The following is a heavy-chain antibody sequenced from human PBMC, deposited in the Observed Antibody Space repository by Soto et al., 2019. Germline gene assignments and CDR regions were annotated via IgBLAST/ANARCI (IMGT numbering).Heavy chain of an antibody. Sequence: ASVKVSCKASRYTFTGHYIHWVRQAPEQGPEWMGIINPSGGSTSYAQKFQGRVTMTRDTSTSTVYMELSSLRSEDTAVYYCARDRDYYDSSGSPSPYYYYGMDVWGQGTTVTVAS. J-gene: IGHJ6*02. V-gene: IGHV1-46*01. D-gene: IGHD3-22*01. CDR2: INPSGGST. CDR3: ARDRDYYDSSGSPSPYYYYGMDV. CDR1: RYTFTGHY.